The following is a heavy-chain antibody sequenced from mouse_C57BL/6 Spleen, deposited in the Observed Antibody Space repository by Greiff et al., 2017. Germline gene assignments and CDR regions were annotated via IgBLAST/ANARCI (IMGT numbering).Heavy chain of an antibody. V-gene: IGHV1-74*01. CDR2: IHPSDSDT. CDR1: GYTFTSYW. J-gene: IGHJ1*03. CDR3: AIDYGSSYRWYFDV. Sequence: QVQLQQPGAELVKPGASVKVSCKASGYTFTSYWMHWVKQRPGQGLEWIGRIHPSDSDTNYNQKFKGKATLTVDKSSSTAYMQLSSLTSEESAVYYCAIDYGSSYRWYFDVWDTGTTVTVSS. D-gene: IGHD1-1*01.